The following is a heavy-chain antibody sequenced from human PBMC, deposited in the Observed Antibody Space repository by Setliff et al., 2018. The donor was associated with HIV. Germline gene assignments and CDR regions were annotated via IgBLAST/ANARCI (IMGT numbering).Heavy chain of an antibody. Sequence: PSETLSLTCAVYGGSFSGYYWSWIRQSPGKGLEWIGEINYSGSTNYNPSLKSRVTISVDTSKNQFSLKLSSVTAADTAVYYCVRERDDLTGYYQDYWGQGTLVTVSS. CDR1: GGSFSGYY. D-gene: IGHD3-9*01. CDR3: VRERDDLTGYYQDY. V-gene: IGHV4-34*01. J-gene: IGHJ4*02. CDR2: INYSGST.